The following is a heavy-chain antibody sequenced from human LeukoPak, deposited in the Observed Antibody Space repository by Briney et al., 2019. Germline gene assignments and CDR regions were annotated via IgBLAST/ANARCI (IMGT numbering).Heavy chain of an antibody. J-gene: IGHJ4*02. D-gene: IGHD5-18*01. Sequence: PGGSLRLSCAASGFTFSSYGMNWVRQAPGKGLEWVSSISSSSSYIYYADSVKGRFTISRDNAKNSLYLQMNSLRAEDTAVYYCARDLKGRGYSYGEEGGFDYWGQGTLVTVSS. CDR2: ISSSSSYI. V-gene: IGHV3-21*01. CDR1: GFTFSSYG. CDR3: ARDLKGRGYSYGEEGGFDY.